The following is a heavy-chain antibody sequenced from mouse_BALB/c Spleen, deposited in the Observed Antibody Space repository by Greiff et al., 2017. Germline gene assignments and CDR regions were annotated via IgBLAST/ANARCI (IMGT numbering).Heavy chain of an antibody. CDR1: GFTFSSYA. J-gene: IGHJ4*01. CDR2: ISSGGSYT. V-gene: IGHV5-9-3*01. Sequence: EVKLVESGGGLVKPGGSLKLSCAASGFTFSSYAMSWVRQTPEKRLEWVATISSGGSYTYYPDSVKGRFTISRDNAKNTLYLQMSSLRSEDTAMYYCARTEGMDYWGQGTSVTVSS. CDR3: ARTEGMDY.